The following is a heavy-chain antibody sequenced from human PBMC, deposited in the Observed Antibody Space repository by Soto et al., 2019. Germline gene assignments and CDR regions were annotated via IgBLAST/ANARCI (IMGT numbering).Heavy chain of an antibody. V-gene: IGHV4-30-4*01. CDR2: IYYSGST. D-gene: IGHD3-22*01. Sequence: TLSLTCPASGSYISSGDYYMSWIRHPPAKGFVLIGYIYYSGSTYYNPSLKCRVTISVDTSKNQFSLKLSSVTAADTAVYYCARGSYYYDSSGYYHYWGQG. CDR3: ARGSYYYDSSGYYHY. CDR1: GSYISSGDYY. J-gene: IGHJ4*02.